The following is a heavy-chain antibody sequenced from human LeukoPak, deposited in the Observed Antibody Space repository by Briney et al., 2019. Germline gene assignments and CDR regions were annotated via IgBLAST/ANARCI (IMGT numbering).Heavy chain of an antibody. D-gene: IGHD6-19*01. CDR2: ISGSGDRT. J-gene: IGHJ4*02. Sequence: PGGSLRLSCVGAGFTFSNYAMTWVRQAPGEGLGWASGISGSGDRTYYADSVKGRFTISRDNSKNTLYLQMNSLTDDDSAVYYCAKDRIPVAGRQDIWDYWGQGTLVTVSS. V-gene: IGHV3-23*01. CDR1: GFTFSNYA. CDR3: AKDRIPVAGRQDIWDY.